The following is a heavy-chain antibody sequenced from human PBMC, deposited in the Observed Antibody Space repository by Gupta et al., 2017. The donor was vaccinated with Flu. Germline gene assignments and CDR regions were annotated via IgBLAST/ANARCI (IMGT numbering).Heavy chain of an antibody. V-gene: IGHV3-23*01. Sequence: RQAPGKGLEWVSAISGSGGRTYYADSVKGRFTISRDNTKNTLYLQMNSLRAEDTAVYYCAKWLRVAAKEFDYWDQGTLVTVS. CDR2: ISGSGGRT. CDR3: AKWLRVAAKEFDY. D-gene: IGHD2-15*01. J-gene: IGHJ4*02.